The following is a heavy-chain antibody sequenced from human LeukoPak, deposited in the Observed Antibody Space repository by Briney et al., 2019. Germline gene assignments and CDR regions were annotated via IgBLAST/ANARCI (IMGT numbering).Heavy chain of an antibody. Sequence: PGGSLRLSCAASGFPFSSYWMHWVRQAPGKGLEWVAVISYDGSNKYYADSVKGRFTISRDNSKNTLYLQMNSLRAEDTAVYYCARDRAMFFPNLYYFDYWGQGTLVTVSS. CDR2: ISYDGSNK. D-gene: IGHD3/OR15-3a*01. J-gene: IGHJ4*02. CDR1: GFPFSSYW. CDR3: ARDRAMFFPNLYYFDY. V-gene: IGHV3-30*03.